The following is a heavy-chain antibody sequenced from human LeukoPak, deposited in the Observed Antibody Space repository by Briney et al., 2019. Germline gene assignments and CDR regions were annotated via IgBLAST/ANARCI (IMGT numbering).Heavy chain of an antibody. D-gene: IGHD1-26*01. J-gene: IGHJ6*02. CDR1: GYTFTSYG. CDR3: ARDTTAPYYYYYGMDV. Sequence: ASVKVSCKASGYTFTSYGISWVRQAPGQGLEWMGWISACNGNTNYAQKLQGRVTMTTDTSTSTAYMELRSLRSDDTAVYYCARDTTAPYYYYYGMDVWGQGTTVTVSS. V-gene: IGHV1-18*01. CDR2: ISACNGNT.